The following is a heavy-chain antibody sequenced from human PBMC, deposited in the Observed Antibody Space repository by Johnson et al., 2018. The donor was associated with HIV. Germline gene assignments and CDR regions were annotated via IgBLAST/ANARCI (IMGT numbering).Heavy chain of an antibody. CDR3: AREVTALLNVFDI. D-gene: IGHD2-21*02. V-gene: IGHV3-23*04. CDR2: ISGSGDNT. CDR1: GFTFTNYA. J-gene: IGHJ3*02. Sequence: VQLVESGGGLVQPGGSLRVSCAASGFTFTNYAMTWVRQAPGKGLEWVSGISGSGDNTHYADSVKGRFTISRDNSKNTLYLQRNSLRAEDTAVYYCAREVTALLNVFDIWGQGTMVTVSS.